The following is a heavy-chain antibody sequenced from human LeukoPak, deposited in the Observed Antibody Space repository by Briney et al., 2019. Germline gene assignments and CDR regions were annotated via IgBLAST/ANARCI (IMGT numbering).Heavy chain of an antibody. CDR1: GFTFSSYG. V-gene: IGHV3-30*02. D-gene: IGHD3-10*01. Sequence: GGPLRLSCAASGFTFSSYGMHWVRQAPGKGLEWVAFIRYDGSNKYYADSVKGRFTISRDNSKNTLYLQMNSLRAEDTAVYYCAKAPIYGSGSHSFDYWGQGTLVTVSS. J-gene: IGHJ4*02. CDR3: AKAPIYGSGSHSFDY. CDR2: IRYDGSNK.